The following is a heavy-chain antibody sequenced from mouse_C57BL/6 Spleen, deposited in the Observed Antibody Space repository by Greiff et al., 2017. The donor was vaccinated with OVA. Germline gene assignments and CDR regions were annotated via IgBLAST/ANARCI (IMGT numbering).Heavy chain of an antibody. CDR1: GYTFTSYW. V-gene: IGHV1-55*01. CDR2: IYPGSGST. D-gene: IGHD2-4*01. CDR3: ARDYDYERAMDY. J-gene: IGHJ4*01. Sequence: VQLQQSGAELVKPGASVKMSCKASGYTFTSYWITWVKQRPGQGLEWIGDIYPGSGSTNYNEKFKSKATLTVDTSSSTAYMQLSSLTSEDSAVYYCARDYDYERAMDYWGQGTSVTVSS.